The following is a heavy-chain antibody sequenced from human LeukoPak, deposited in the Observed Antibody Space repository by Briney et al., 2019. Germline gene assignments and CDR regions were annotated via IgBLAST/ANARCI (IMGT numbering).Heavy chain of an antibody. CDR1: GGSFSGYY. Sequence: SETLSLTCAVYGGSFSGYYWSWIRQPPGKGLEWIGSIYHSGSTYYNPSLKSRVTISVDTSKNQFSLKLSSLTAADTAVYYCARDRYYGDYGNWFDPWGQGTLVTVSS. D-gene: IGHD4-17*01. CDR2: IYHSGST. J-gene: IGHJ5*02. CDR3: ARDRYYGDYGNWFDP. V-gene: IGHV4-34*01.